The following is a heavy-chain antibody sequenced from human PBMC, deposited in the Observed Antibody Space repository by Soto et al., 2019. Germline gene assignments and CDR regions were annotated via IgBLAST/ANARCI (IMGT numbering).Heavy chain of an antibody. CDR3: AKDRRAGGNYGFYSDF. V-gene: IGHV3-23*01. J-gene: IGHJ4*02. CDR1: GFTFSSYA. D-gene: IGHD1-7*01. CDR2: ISGSGGST. Sequence: GGSLRLSCAASGFTFSSYAMSWVRQAPGKGLEWVSAISGSGGSTYYADSVKGRFTISRDNSKNTLYLQMTSLRADDTAVYYCAKDRRAGGNYGFYSDFWGQGALVTVSS.